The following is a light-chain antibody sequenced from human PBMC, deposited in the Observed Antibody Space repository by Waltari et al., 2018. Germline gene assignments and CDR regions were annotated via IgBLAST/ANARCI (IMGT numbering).Light chain of an antibody. CDR2: GAS. V-gene: IGKV3-15*01. CDR3: QQYNDWPPLT. CDR1: QSVSRF. J-gene: IGKJ4*01. Sequence: SCRASQSVSRFVAWYQQKPGQAPRLLIYGASTRATGIPARFSGSGSGTEFTLTISSLQSEDFAVYYCQQYNDWPPLTFGGGTKLEIK.